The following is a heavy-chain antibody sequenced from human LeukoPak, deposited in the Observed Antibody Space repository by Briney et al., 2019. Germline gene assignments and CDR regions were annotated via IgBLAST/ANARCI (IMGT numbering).Heavy chain of an antibody. CDR1: GFIVSSNY. CDR3: ARAPSQGYSSGWYLDY. Sequence: PGGSLRLSCTASGFIVSSNYMSWVRQAPGKGLEWVSVLYSGGSTYYADSVQGRFTISRDNSKNTLYLQMNSPRAEDTAVYYCARAPSQGYSSGWYLDYWGQGTLVTVSS. D-gene: IGHD6-19*01. CDR2: LYSGGST. J-gene: IGHJ4*02. V-gene: IGHV3-53*01.